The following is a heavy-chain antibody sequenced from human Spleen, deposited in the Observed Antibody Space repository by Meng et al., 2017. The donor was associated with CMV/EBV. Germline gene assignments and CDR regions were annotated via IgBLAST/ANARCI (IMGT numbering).Heavy chain of an antibody. V-gene: IGHV1-69*05. D-gene: IGHD1-26*01. CDR1: GGTFSSYA. CDR3: ARDRIVGAGSRYGMDV. Sequence: SVKVSCKASGGTFSSYAISWVRQAPGQGLEWMGGIIPIFGTAIYAQKFQGRVTITTDESTSTAYMELSSLRSEDTAVYYCARDRIVGAGSRYGMDVWGQGTTVTVSS. J-gene: IGHJ6*02. CDR2: IIPIFGTA.